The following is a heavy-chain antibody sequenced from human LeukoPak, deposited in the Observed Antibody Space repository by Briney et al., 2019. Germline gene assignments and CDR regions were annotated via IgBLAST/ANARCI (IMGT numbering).Heavy chain of an antibody. J-gene: IGHJ4*02. Sequence: ASVKVSCKASGYTFTSHGMNWVRQAPGQGLEWMGWVNPNSGNTGYAQKFQGRVTMTMDPSISTAYMELSSLRSEDTAVYYCARRSDDYDSSAYYHWGQGTLVTVSS. CDR3: ARRSDDYDSSAYYH. D-gene: IGHD3-22*01. V-gene: IGHV1-8*01. CDR2: VNPNSGNT. CDR1: GYTFTSHG.